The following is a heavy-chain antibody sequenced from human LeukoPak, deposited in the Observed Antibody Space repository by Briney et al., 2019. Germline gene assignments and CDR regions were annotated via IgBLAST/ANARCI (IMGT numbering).Heavy chain of an antibody. V-gene: IGHV3-74*01. D-gene: IGHD3-22*01. CDR1: GFTFSSSW. J-gene: IGHJ4*02. Sequence: PGGSLRLSCADSGFTFSSSWMHWVRQAPGKGLLWVSRISSDGSRTNYADSVKGRFTISRDNAKNTLYLQMNSLRVEDTAVYYCARGLFFSDNSGYYYYPDYWGQGTLVTVSS. CDR2: ISSDGSRT. CDR3: ARGLFFSDNSGYYYYPDY.